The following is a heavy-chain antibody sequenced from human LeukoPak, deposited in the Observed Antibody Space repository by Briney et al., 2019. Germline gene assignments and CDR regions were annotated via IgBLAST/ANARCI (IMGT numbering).Heavy chain of an antibody. CDR2: MNPNSGNT. D-gene: IGHD3-10*01. V-gene: IGHV1-8*01. J-gene: IGHJ6*03. CDR1: GYTFTSYD. CDR3: ARYKAERGQIFGGYYYYMDV. Sequence: ASVKVSCKASGYTFTSYDINWVRQATGQGLEWMGWMNPNSGNTGYAQKFQGRVTMTRNTSISTAYVELSSLRSEDTAVYYCARYKAERGQIFGGYYYYMDVWGKGTTVTVSS.